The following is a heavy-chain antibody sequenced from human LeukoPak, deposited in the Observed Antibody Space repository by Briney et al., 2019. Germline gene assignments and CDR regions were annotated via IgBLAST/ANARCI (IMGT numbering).Heavy chain of an antibody. J-gene: IGHJ4*02. Sequence: SETLSLTCAVSGYSISSGYYWGWSRPPPGKGLEWIGSIYHSGSTYYNPSLKSRVTISVDTSKNQFSLKLSSVTAADTAVYYCARLGVVVPAAVEIAAAENYFDYWGQGTLVTVSS. V-gene: IGHV4-38-2*01. CDR2: IYHSGST. D-gene: IGHD2-2*01. CDR1: GYSISSGYY. CDR3: ARLGVVVPAAVEIAAAENYFDY.